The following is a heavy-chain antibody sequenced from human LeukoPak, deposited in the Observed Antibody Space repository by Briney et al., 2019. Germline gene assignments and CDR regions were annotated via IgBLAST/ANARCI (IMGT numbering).Heavy chain of an antibody. J-gene: IGHJ4*02. CDR2: ISSSSSYI. CDR1: GFTSSSYS. D-gene: IGHD6-6*01. V-gene: IGHV3-21*01. Sequence: PGGSLRLSCAASGFTSSSYSMNWVRQAPGKGLEWVSSISSSSSYIYYADSVKGRFTISRDNAKNSLYLQMNSLRAEDTAVYYCARDPLYSSWSRIVFDYWGQGTLVTVSS. CDR3: ARDPLYSSWSRIVFDY.